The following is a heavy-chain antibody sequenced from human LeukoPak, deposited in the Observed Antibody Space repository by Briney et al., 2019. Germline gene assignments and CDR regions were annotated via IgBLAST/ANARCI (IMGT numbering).Heavy chain of an antibody. Sequence: ASVKVSCKASGYTFTSYDINWVRQATGQGLEWMGWMNPNSGNTGYAQKFQGRVTMTRNTSISTAYVELSSLRSEDTAVYYCARGAYTPRQEYCSSTSCYTDNWFDPWGQGTLVTVSS. CDR3: ARGAYTPRQEYCSSTSCYTDNWFDP. V-gene: IGHV1-8*01. D-gene: IGHD2-2*02. J-gene: IGHJ5*02. CDR1: GYTFTSYD. CDR2: MNPNSGNT.